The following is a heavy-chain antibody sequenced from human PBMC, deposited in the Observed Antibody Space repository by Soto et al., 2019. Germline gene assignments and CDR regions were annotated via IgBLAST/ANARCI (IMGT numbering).Heavy chain of an antibody. J-gene: IGHJ4*02. Sequence: GGSLRLSCAASGFSLNHYAMSWVRQAPGKGLEWVSVITGSGDVTYYADSVKGRLTISRDNSKNTLYLQMDRLRADDTAVYYCAKAQQASGNVNSYFDNCGQGSLVTLSS. V-gene: IGHV3-23*01. CDR1: GFSLNHYA. D-gene: IGHD2-15*01. CDR3: AKAQQASGNVNSYFDN. CDR2: ITGSGDVT.